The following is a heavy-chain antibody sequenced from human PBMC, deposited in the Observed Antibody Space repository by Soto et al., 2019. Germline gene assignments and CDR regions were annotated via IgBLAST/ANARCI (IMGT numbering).Heavy chain of an antibody. CDR1: GPPSSRYA. J-gene: IGHJ5*02. Sequence: GASLRLSCAASGPPSSRYAMTWVRPAPGKALEWVSATSGRGATTYHPHSVTGRFTISRDNSKNTLYLKMNSLRAEDTAVYYCAKAHLYYDFWSGDGNDNWFDPWGQGTLVTVSS. CDR2: TSGRGATT. CDR3: AKAHLYYDFWSGDGNDNWFDP. D-gene: IGHD3-3*01. V-gene: IGHV3-23*01.